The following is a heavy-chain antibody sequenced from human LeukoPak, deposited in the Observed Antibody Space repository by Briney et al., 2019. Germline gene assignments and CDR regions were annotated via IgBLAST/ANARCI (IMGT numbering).Heavy chain of an antibody. CDR3: ASLYDSSGYYNFDY. V-gene: IGHV3-21*01. CDR2: ISSSSSYI. CDR1: GFTFSSYS. Sequence: GGSLRLSCAASGFTFSSYSMNWVRQAPGKGLEWVSSISSSSSYIYYADSVKGRFTISRDNAKNSLYLQMNSLRAEDTAVYYCASLYDSSGYYNFDYWGQGTLVTVSS. J-gene: IGHJ4*02. D-gene: IGHD3-22*01.